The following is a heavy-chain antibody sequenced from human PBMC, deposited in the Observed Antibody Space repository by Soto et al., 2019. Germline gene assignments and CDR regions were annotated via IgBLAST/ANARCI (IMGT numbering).Heavy chain of an antibody. Sequence: PGGSLRLSCAASGFTFDDYTMHWVRQAPGKGLEWVSLISWDGGSTYYADSVKGRFTISRDNSKNSLYLQMNSLRTEDTALYYCAKVGHTRSVLRFLEWHPDYWGEGTLVTVSS. V-gene: IGHV3-43*01. J-gene: IGHJ4*02. D-gene: IGHD3-3*01. CDR2: ISWDGGST. CDR3: AKVGHTRSVLRFLEWHPDY. CDR1: GFTFDDYT.